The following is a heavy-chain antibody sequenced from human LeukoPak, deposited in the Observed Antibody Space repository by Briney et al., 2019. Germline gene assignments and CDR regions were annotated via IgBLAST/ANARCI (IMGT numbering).Heavy chain of an antibody. Sequence: PGGSLRLSCAASGFTFSSYAMHWVRQAPGKGLEWVAHVASDGSYKWYADSVEGRFFISRDNSKNMVFLEMNSLRNEDTGVYFCARDTGWSPFYWGQGTLVTVSS. CDR3: ARDTGWSPFY. CDR2: VASDGSYK. J-gene: IGHJ4*02. CDR1: GFTFSSYA. D-gene: IGHD6-19*01. V-gene: IGHV3-30*04.